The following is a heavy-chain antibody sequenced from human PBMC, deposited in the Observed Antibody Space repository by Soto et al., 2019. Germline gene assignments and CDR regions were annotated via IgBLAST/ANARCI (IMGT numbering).Heavy chain of an antibody. CDR3: ARDRPATSGTNFYAFDV. V-gene: IGHV4-4*02. D-gene: IGHD3-10*01. CDR1: GGSINSIHW. CDR2: IYDGGSP. J-gene: IGHJ6*02. Sequence: QVQLQESGPRLVKPSETLSLTCAVSGGSINSIHWWSWVRQAPGKTLEWIGEIYDGGSPNYNPSLASRVTISVDKSKKEFPLKLISVTAADSAMYFCARDRPATSGTNFYAFDVWGQGTTVTVSS.